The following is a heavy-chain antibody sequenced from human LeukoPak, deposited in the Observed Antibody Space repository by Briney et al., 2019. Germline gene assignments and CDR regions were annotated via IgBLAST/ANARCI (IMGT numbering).Heavy chain of an antibody. CDR3: ARDKIGWSLDP. Sequence: GGSLRLSCAASGFTFSSYEMNWVRQAPGKGLEWVSYISSSGSTVYYADSVKGRFTLSRDNAKNSLYLQMNSLRAEDTAVYYCARDKIGWSLDPWGQGTLVTVSS. CDR1: GFTFSSYE. V-gene: IGHV3-48*03. CDR2: ISSSGSTV. D-gene: IGHD6-19*01. J-gene: IGHJ5*02.